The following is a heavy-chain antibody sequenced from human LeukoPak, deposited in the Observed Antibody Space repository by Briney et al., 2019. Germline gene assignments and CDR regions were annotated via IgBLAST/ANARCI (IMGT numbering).Heavy chain of an antibody. J-gene: IGHJ4*02. CDR2: INSDGSST. V-gene: IGHV3-74*01. Sequence: GGSLRLSCVASGFTFSSYWMHWVRQAPGEGMVWVSRINSDGSSTSYADSVKGRFTISRDNAKNTLYLQMNSLRAEDTAVYYCARDAVAGKTYDYWGQGTLVTVSS. CDR1: GFTFSSYW. D-gene: IGHD6-19*01. CDR3: ARDAVAGKTYDY.